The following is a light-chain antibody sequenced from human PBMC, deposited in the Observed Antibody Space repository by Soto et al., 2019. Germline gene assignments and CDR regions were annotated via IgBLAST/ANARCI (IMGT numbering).Light chain of an antibody. J-gene: IGKJ4*01. CDR2: AAS. Sequence: QLTQSPSSLSASVGDRVTITCQASQAIASYLAWYQQKPGQAPNLLIYAASTLQSGVPSRFSGSGSGTDFTLTISSLQPEDFATYYCQQLNSYPLTFGGGTKVEI. CDR3: QQLNSYPLT. V-gene: IGKV1-9*01. CDR1: QAIASY.